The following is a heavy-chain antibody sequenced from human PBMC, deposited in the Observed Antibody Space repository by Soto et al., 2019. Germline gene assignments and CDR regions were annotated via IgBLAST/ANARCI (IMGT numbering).Heavy chain of an antibody. CDR3: AIDDIPGRAVGIFGMDV. J-gene: IGHJ6*02. CDR1: RFTFSSHE. Sequence: GGLMRIYYSASRFTFSSHEMSWVRQDTGKGLECVSTISGSGGSTYFAVSVKGRFTISRDNSKNALYLQISSLTAEDTAVYFFAIDDIPGRAVGIFGMDVWGQGATVTVSS. V-gene: IGHV3-23*01. CDR2: ISGSGGST. D-gene: IGHD6-19*01.